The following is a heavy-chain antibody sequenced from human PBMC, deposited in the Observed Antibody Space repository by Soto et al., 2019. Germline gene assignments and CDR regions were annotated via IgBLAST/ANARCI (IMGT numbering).Heavy chain of an antibody. CDR1: GLTFSSYG. V-gene: IGHV3-30*06. J-gene: IGHJ6*02. CDR3: AKERGRNRNFAMDV. Sequence: GGSLRLSCAASGLTFSSYGFHWVRQAPGKGLDWVAAISYDGSFIYYADSVRGRFTISRDNSRNTLDLQMNTLRHEDTAVYYCAKERGRNRNFAMDVWGQGTSVTVSS. D-gene: IGHD1-1*01. CDR2: ISYDGSFI.